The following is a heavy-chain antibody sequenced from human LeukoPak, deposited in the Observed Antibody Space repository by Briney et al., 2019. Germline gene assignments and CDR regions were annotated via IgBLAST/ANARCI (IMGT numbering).Heavy chain of an antibody. CDR3: ARQDGGYYYYYYMDV. Sequence: GSLRLSCAASGFTFSDYYMTWIRQAPGKGLEWIGSIYYSGSTYYNPSLKSRVTISVDTSKNQFSLKLSSVTAADTAVYYCARQDGGYYYYYYMDVWGKGTTVTVSS. CDR1: GFTFSDYY. J-gene: IGHJ6*03. CDR2: IYYSGST. V-gene: IGHV4-39*01.